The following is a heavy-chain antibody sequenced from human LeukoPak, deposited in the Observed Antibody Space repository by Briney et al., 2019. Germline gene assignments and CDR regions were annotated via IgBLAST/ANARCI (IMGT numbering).Heavy chain of an antibody. CDR2: IIPIFGTA. CDR1: GGTFSSYA. CDR3: ARALPPDYYYYYGMDV. J-gene: IGHJ6*02. V-gene: IGHV1-69*13. Sequence: ASVKVSCKASGGTFSSYAISWVRQAPGQGLEWMGGIIPIFGTANYAQKFQGRVTTTAGESTSTAYMELSSLRSEDTAVYYCARALPPDYYYYYGMDVWGQGTTVTVSS.